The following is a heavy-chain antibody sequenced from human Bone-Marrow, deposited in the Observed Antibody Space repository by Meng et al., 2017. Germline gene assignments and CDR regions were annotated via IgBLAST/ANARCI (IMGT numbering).Heavy chain of an antibody. D-gene: IGHD3-22*01. Sequence: ASVKVSCKASGYSFTNYGINWVRQAPGQGLEWMGWISGHNGNTNYAQKLQGRVTMTTDTSTSTAYMEVGSLRSDDTAVYYCARGRITYYFDTCAYYAEYFDYWGQGTLVTVSS. V-gene: IGHV1-18*01. CDR3: ARGRITYYFDTCAYYAEYFDY. CDR2: ISGHNGNT. J-gene: IGHJ4*02. CDR1: GYSFTNYG.